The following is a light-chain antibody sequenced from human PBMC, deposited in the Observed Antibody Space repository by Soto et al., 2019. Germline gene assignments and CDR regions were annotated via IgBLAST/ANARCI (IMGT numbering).Light chain of an antibody. CDR1: HIVLYTSSNRNF. CDR3: QQYFDSPVT. V-gene: IGKV4-1*01. CDR2: WAS. Sequence: DIVMTQSPDSLAVSLGEMSTFKCKSIHIVLYTSSNRNFLAWYQQKPGQPPKVLIYWASTRETGVPDRFSGSGSGTDFTLTISSLQAEDVAVYYCQQYFDSPVTFGGGTKVDIK. J-gene: IGKJ4*01.